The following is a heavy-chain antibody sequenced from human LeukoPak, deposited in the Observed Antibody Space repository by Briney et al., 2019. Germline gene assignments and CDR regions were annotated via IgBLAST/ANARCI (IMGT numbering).Heavy chain of an antibody. J-gene: IGHJ1*01. V-gene: IGHV3-30*04. Sequence: GGSLRLSCAASGFTFRSYAMHWVRQAPGKGLEWVAVISYDGSNKYYADSVKGRFTISRDNSKNTLYLQMNSLRAEDTAVYYCAREGRYYDFWSGYYIGTEYFQHWGQGTLVTVSS. CDR2: ISYDGSNK. CDR1: GFTFRSYA. CDR3: AREGRYYDFWSGYYIGTEYFQH. D-gene: IGHD3-3*01.